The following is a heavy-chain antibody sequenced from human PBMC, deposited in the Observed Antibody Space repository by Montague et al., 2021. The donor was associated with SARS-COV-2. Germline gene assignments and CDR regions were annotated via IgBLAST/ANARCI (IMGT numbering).Heavy chain of an antibody. D-gene: IGHD5-24*01. J-gene: IGHJ4*02. V-gene: IGHV3-9*01. CDR1: GFTFDDYA. Sequence: SLRLSCAASGFTFDDYAMHWVRQAPGKGLEWVSGISWNSGSIGYADSVKGRFTISRDNAKNSLYLQMNSLRAEDTALYYCAKFGDGYNSIFDYWGQGTLVTVPS. CDR3: AKFGDGYNSIFDY. CDR2: ISWNSGSI.